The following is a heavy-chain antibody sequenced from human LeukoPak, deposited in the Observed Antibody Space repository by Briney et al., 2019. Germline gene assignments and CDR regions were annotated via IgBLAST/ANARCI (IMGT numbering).Heavy chain of an antibody. D-gene: IGHD5-12*01. CDR2: VDPEDGET. CDR1: GYTFTDYY. J-gene: IGHJ5*02. CDR3: ARDRGGYGNWFDP. V-gene: IGHV1-69-2*01. Sequence: ASVKVSCKVSGYTFTDYYMHWVQQAPGKGLEWMGLVDPEDGETIYAEKFQGRVTITADTSTDTAYMELSSLRSEDTAVYYCARDRGGYGNWFDPWGQGTLVTVSS.